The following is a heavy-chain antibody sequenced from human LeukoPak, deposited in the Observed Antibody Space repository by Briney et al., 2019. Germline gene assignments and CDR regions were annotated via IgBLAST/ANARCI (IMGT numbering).Heavy chain of an antibody. J-gene: IGHJ4*02. CDR2: ISSSSSYI. Sequence: SGGSLRLSCAASGFTFSSYAMSWVRQAPGKGLEWVSSISSSSSYIYYADSVKGRFTISRDNAKNSLYLQMNSLRAEDTAVYYCARVGSSSGDYWGQGTLVTVSS. CDR3: ARVGSSSGDY. V-gene: IGHV3-21*01. CDR1: GFTFSSYA. D-gene: IGHD6-6*01.